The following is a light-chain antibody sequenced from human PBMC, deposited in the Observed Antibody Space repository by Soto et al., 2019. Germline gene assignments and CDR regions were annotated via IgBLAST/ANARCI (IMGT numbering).Light chain of an antibody. V-gene: IGKV1-5*03. CDR3: KHYNTYSP. CDR1: QSITSL. Sequence: DIQMTQSPSTLSASVGDRVTITCRASQSITSLLAWYQQKPGEAPKLLIYKTSTLESGVTSRFSGSGSGTEFTLTINNLQPDDFASYYCKHYNTYSPFGGGTKVEIK. CDR2: KTS. J-gene: IGKJ4*02.